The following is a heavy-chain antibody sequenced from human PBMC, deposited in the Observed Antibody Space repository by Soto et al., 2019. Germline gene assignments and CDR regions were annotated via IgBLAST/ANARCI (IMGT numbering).Heavy chain of an antibody. D-gene: IGHD5-12*01. CDR1: GASVAGGSYY. CDR2: IPSRGRP. J-gene: IGHJ5*02. Sequence: QVQLRESGPGLVKHSQTLSLTCSVSGASVAGGSYYWSWVRQPPGKGLEWIGYIPSRGRPFYNPSPTSRGTISADTSKNQLSLQLTSVTAADTAVYYCARDTYSGYDFGLWGQGTLVTVSS. CDR3: ARDTYSGYDFGL. V-gene: IGHV4-30-4*01.